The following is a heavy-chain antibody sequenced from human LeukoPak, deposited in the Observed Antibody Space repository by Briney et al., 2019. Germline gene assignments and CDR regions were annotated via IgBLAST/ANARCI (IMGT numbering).Heavy chain of an antibody. CDR3: ATDLTPRTYSSGWYGAFDV. D-gene: IGHD6-19*01. CDR1: GFTFRNAW. Sequence: GGSLRLSCAASGFTFRNAWMSWVRQVPGKGLEWVGHSKRKADGGTADYAAPVKGRFTISRDDSKNTLYLQMNSLKTEDTAVYYCATDLTPRTYSSGWYGAFDVWGQGTMVTVSS. CDR2: SKRKADGGTA. V-gene: IGHV3-15*01. J-gene: IGHJ3*01.